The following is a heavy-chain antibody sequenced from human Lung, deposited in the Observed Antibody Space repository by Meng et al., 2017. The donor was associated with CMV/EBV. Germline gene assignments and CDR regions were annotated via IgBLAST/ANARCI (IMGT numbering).Heavy chain of an antibody. D-gene: IGHD6-19*01. Sequence: ARRQISGPCLASPSGPPSLTSAVSVCSLSSSNWWSWVRQPPGKGLEWIAEIYHSGSTNYNPSLKSRVTISVDKSKNQFSLKLSSVTAADTAVYYCASFPPPGKQWLVTDYWGQGTLVTVSS. J-gene: IGHJ4*02. V-gene: IGHV4-4*02. CDR1: VCSLSSSNW. CDR3: ASFPPPGKQWLVTDY. CDR2: IYHSGST.